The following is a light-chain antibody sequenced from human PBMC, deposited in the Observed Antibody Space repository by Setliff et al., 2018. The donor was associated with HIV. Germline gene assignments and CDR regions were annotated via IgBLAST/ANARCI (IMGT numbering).Light chain of an antibody. V-gene: IGLV1-51*01. CDR3: GTWDSSLSAGV. CDR1: SSDIGNNY. CDR2: DND. J-gene: IGLJ2*01. Sequence: QSALTQPPSVSAAPGQKVTISCSGSSSDIGNNYVSWYQQFPGTAPKLLIFDNDMRPSGIPDRFSGSKSGTSATLGITGLQTGDEADYYCGTWDSSLSAGVFGGGTK.